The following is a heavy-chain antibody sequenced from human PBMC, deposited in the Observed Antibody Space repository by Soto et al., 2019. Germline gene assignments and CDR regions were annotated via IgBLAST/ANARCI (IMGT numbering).Heavy chain of an antibody. J-gene: IGHJ6*02. CDR1: GFAVSSNY. V-gene: IGHV3-66*01. CDR2: IHSGGDT. CDR3: ARSRTGTTYGGMDV. D-gene: IGHD1-7*01. Sequence: EVQLVESGGDLVQPGGSLRLSCAASGFAVSSNYMTWVRQAPGKGLEWVSVIHSGGDTHYADSVRGRFTISRDNSRSMLYLQVTSLRAEVTAVYYCARSRTGTTYGGMDVWGQGTTVTVS.